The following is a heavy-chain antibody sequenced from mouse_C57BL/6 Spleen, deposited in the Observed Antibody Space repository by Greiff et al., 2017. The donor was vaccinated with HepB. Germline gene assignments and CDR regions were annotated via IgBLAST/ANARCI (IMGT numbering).Heavy chain of an antibody. D-gene: IGHD1-2*01. Sequence: EVKLVESGAELVRPGSSVKMSCKTSGYTFTSYGINWVKQRPGQGLEWIGYIYIGNGYTEYNEKFKGKATLTSDTSSSTAYMQLSSLTSEDSAIYFFARSFTTAWGDYWGQGTSVTVSS. V-gene: IGHV1-58*01. CDR3: ARSFTTAWGDY. CDR1: GYTFTSYG. CDR2: IYIGNGYT. J-gene: IGHJ4*01.